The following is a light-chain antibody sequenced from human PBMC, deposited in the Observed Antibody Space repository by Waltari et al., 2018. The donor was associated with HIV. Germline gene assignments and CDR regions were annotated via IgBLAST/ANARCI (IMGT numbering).Light chain of an antibody. CDR3: AAWDDSLSGLV. V-gene: IGLV1-47*01. Sequence: QSALTQPPSASGTPGPRVTISCSGSSSNIGSNYGYWYQQLPGTAPKLLIYRNNQRPSGVPDRFSGSKSGTSASLAISGLRSEDEADYYCAAWDDSLSGLVFGGGTKVTVL. J-gene: IGLJ3*02. CDR1: SSNIGSNY. CDR2: RNN.